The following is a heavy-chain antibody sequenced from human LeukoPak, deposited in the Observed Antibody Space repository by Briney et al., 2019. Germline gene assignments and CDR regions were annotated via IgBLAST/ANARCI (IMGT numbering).Heavy chain of an antibody. CDR2: IYYRSKWYN. J-gene: IGHJ4*02. V-gene: IGHV6-1*01. Sequence: SQTLSLTCAISGDSVSTNTAAWNWIRQSPSRGLEWLGRIYYRSKWYNDYAVSVKSRITINPDTSKNQFSLHLNSVTPEDTVVYYCARWGVGYSYAYNPIDYWGQGTLVTVSS. D-gene: IGHD5-18*01. CDR1: GDSVSTNTAA. CDR3: ARWGVGYSYAYNPIDY.